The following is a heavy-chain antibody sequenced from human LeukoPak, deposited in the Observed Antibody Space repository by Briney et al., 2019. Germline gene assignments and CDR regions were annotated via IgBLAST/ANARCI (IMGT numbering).Heavy chain of an antibody. CDR1: GYTFTGYY. V-gene: IGHV1-2*02. D-gene: IGHD6-6*01. CDR3: ARGAWGGAALGAFDI. Sequence: GASVKVSCKASGYTFTGYYMHWVRQAPGQGLEWMGWINPNSGGTNYAQKFQGRVTMTRDTSISTAYMELSRLRSDDTAVCYCARGAWGGAALGAFDIWGQGTMVTVSS. J-gene: IGHJ3*02. CDR2: INPNSGGT.